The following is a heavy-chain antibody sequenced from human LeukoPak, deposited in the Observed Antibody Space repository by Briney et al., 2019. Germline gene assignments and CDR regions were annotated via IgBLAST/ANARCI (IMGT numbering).Heavy chain of an antibody. CDR3: TKYFMTHDAFDI. J-gene: IGHJ3*02. Sequence: PGGSLRLSCAASGFTFSNAWMSWVRQAPGKGLEWVGRIKSKTDGGTKDYGAPVKGRFNISREDSKNTLYLQMNSLKTEDTAVYYCTKYFMTHDAFDIWGQGTMVTVSS. D-gene: IGHD2/OR15-2a*01. V-gene: IGHV3-15*01. CDR2: IKSKTDGGTK. CDR1: GFTFSNAW.